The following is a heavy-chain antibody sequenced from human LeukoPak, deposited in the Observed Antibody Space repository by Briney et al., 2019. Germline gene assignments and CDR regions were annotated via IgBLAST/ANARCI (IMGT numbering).Heavy chain of an antibody. Sequence: PGGTLRLSCVASGFTFSSYGMSWVRQAPGKGLEWVSAISGSGVSTYYADYVKGRFTISRDNPKNTLYLQMNSLRAEDTAVYYCARSHVDTAMVDYWGQGTLVTVSS. CDR1: GFTFSSYG. J-gene: IGHJ4*02. CDR2: ISGSGVST. CDR3: ARSHVDTAMVDY. V-gene: IGHV3-23*01. D-gene: IGHD5-18*01.